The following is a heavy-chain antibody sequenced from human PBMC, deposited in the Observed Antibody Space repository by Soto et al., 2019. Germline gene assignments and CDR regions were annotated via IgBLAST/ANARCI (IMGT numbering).Heavy chain of an antibody. CDR2: IGPESGAT. CDR1: GYSFTGHY. CDR3: GRGRSGQIVVFY. J-gene: IGHJ4*02. D-gene: IGHD1-26*01. Sequence: ASVKVSCKASGYSFTGHYIHWVRQAPEQGPEWMGEIGPESGATRYAQKFQGRVTMTMDTSITAVYMELNNLRPDDTAIYYCGRGRSGQIVVFYWGQGPQVTVSS. V-gene: IGHV1-2*02.